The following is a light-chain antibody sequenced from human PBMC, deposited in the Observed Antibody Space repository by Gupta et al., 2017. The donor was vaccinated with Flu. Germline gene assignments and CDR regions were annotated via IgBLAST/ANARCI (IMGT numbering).Light chain of an antibody. J-gene: IGLJ2*01. Sequence: QSALTQSASVFGSPGQSITISSTATSSDIGGYDYVSWYQQRPYKAPQRMIYNVDNRTSGVSNRFSGSKSGNTASLTISGLQADDGADYYCSAYASSSAIRVVFGGGTRLTV. CDR1: SSDIGGYDY. CDR3: SAYASSSAIRVV. CDR2: NVD. V-gene: IGLV2-14*01.